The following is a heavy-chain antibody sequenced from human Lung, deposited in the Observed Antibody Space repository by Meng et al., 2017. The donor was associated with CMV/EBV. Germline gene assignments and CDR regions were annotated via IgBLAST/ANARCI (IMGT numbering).Heavy chain of an antibody. CDR3: ARPPVSGDIVVVPADNY. Sequence: ASVKVSXKAAGYTFTGYYMHWVRQAPGQGVEWMGWINPNSGGTNYAQKFQGRGTMTRDTSISTAYRELSRLRSDDTAVYYWARPPVSGDIVVVPADNYWGQGTLVTVSS. D-gene: IGHD2-2*01. CDR1: GYTFTGYY. V-gene: IGHV1-2*02. J-gene: IGHJ4*02. CDR2: INPNSGGT.